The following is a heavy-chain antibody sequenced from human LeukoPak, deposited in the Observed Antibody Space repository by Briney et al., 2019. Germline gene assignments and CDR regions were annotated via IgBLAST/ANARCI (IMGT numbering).Heavy chain of an antibody. CDR1: GGSIGGYY. D-gene: IGHD6-19*01. CDR3: AREGYTSGWYKTDY. CDR2: IYYSGST. V-gene: IGHV4-59*01. Sequence: SETLSLTCTVSGGSIGGYYWSWIRQPPGKGLEWIGYIYYSGSTNYNPSLKSRVSMSVDTSKNQFSLRLSSVTAADTAVYYCAREGYTSGWYKTDYWGQGTLVTVSS. J-gene: IGHJ4*02.